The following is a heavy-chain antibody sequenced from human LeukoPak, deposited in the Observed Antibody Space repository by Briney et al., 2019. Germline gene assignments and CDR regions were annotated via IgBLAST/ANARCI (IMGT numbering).Heavy chain of an antibody. D-gene: IGHD5/OR15-5a*01. CDR3: ARAYSVYDYGYYGDIKYWPDP. V-gene: IGHV4-59*11. CDR2: IYYSGTT. J-gene: IGHJ5*02. Sequence: PSETLSLTCTVSGGSIRSQYWSWIRQPPGKGLEWIGHIYYSGTTYYNPSLEGRVTLSVDMSRNQVSLNLSSVTAADTAIYYCARAYSVYDYGYYGDIKYWPDPWGQGALVTVSS. CDR1: GGSIRSQY.